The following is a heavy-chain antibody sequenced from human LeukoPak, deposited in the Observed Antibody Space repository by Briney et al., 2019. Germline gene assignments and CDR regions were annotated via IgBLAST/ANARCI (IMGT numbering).Heavy chain of an antibody. D-gene: IGHD3-16*01. Sequence: SETLSLTCAVYGGSFSGYYWGWIRQPPGKGLEWIGSIYYSGSTYYNPSLKSRVTISVDTSKNQFSLKLSSVTAADTAVYYCARDPSMFILPMDVWGQGTTVTVSS. J-gene: IGHJ6*02. CDR1: GGSFSGYY. CDR3: ARDPSMFILPMDV. CDR2: IYYSGST. V-gene: IGHV4-34*01.